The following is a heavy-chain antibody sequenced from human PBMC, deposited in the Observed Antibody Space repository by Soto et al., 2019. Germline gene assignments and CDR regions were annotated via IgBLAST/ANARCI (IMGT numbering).Heavy chain of an antibody. J-gene: IGHJ2*01. CDR3: ARVDYGDYGWYFDL. D-gene: IGHD4-17*01. Sequence: EVQLVESGGGLIQPGGSLRLSCAASGFTVTNKYMTWVRQAPGKGLEWVSVIYSGGSTSYADSVKGRFTISRDNSKNILYLQRHSLRAEDTAVYYCARVDYGDYGWYFDLWGRGTLVTVSS. CDR1: GFTVTNKY. V-gene: IGHV3-53*01. CDR2: IYSGGST.